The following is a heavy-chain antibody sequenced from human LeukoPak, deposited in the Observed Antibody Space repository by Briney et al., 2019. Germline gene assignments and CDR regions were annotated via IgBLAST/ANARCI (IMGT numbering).Heavy chain of an antibody. V-gene: IGHV4-59*01. CDR3: ARSRFPITIFGDAFDI. CDR2: IYYSGST. D-gene: IGHD3-3*01. Sequence: PSETLSLTCTVSGGSISSYYWSWIRQPPGKGLEWIGYIYYSGSTNYNPSLKSRVTISVDTSKNQFSLKLSSVTAADTAVYYCARSRFPITIFGDAFDIWGQGTMVTVSS. J-gene: IGHJ3*02. CDR1: GGSISSYY.